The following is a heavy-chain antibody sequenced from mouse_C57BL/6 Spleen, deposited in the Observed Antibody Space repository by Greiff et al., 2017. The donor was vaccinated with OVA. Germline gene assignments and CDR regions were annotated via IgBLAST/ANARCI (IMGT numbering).Heavy chain of an antibody. Sequence: DVHLVESGGGLVKPGGSLKLSCAASGFTFSSYTMSWVRQTPEKRLEWVATISGGGGNTYYPDSVKGRFTISRDNAKNTLYLQMSSLRSEDTALYYCARHEAAQAPFAYWGQGTLVTVSA. V-gene: IGHV5-9*01. J-gene: IGHJ3*01. CDR2: ISGGGGNT. CDR3: ARHEAAQAPFAY. CDR1: GFTFSSYT. D-gene: IGHD3-2*02.